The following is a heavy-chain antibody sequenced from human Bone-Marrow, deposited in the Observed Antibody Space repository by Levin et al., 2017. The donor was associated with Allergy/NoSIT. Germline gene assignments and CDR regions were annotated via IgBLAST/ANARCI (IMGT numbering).Heavy chain of an antibody. CDR2: ISSSSTI. D-gene: IGHD6-6*01. CDR3: ASMQLAGYYYYGMDV. J-gene: IGHJ6*02. Sequence: GESLKISCAASGFTFSSYSMNWVRQAPGKGLEWVSYISSSSTIYYADSVKGRFTISRDNAKNSLYLQMNSLRAEDTAVYYCASMQLAGYYYYGMDVWGQGTTVTVSS. V-gene: IGHV3-48*04. CDR1: GFTFSSYS.